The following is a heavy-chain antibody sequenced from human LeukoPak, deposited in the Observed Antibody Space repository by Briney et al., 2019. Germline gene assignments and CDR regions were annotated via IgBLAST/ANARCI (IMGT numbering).Heavy chain of an antibody. Sequence: PGRSLILSCAASGLTFYDYAMHWVRQAPGKGLEWVSGISWNSGNTGYADSVKGRFTIPKDNATHSLYMDMNSLRDEDTALYYCVKDIASSGCYGTHWFDTWGQGTLVTVSS. CDR3: VKDIASSGCYGTHWFDT. J-gene: IGHJ5*02. CDR2: ISWNSGNT. D-gene: IGHD6-19*01. CDR1: GLTFYDYA. V-gene: IGHV3-9*01.